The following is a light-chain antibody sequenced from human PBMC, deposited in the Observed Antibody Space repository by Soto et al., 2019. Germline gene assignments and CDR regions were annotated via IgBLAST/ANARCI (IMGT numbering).Light chain of an antibody. CDR1: QVINNW. V-gene: IGKV1-12*02. Sequence: DIQVTQSPSSVSASVGDRVTITCRASQVINNWLAWYQQKPGKAPEVLISGASSLQSGVPSRFSGSGSGTDFTLTINSLKPEDFATYYCQQTNLFPLTFGKGTKEEIK. CDR3: QQTNLFPLT. CDR2: GAS. J-gene: IGKJ1*01.